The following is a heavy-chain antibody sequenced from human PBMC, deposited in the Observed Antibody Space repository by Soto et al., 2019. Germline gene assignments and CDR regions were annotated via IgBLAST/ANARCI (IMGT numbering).Heavy chain of an antibody. CDR1: VFTFSSYA. CDR2: ISGSGGST. D-gene: IGHD1-26*01. J-gene: IGHJ5*02. V-gene: IGHV3-23*01. Sequence: PGGSLRLSCAASVFTFSSYAMIWVRQAPGKGLEWVSAISGSGGSTYYADSVKGRFTISRDNSKNTLYLQMNSLRAEDTAVYYCAKAGLWSRGAAGWFDPWGQGTLVTVSS. CDR3: AKAGLWSRGAAGWFDP.